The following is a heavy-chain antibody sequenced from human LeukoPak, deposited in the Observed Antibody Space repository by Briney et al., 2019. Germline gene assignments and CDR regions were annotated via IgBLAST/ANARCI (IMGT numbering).Heavy chain of an antibody. CDR2: IYYSGST. CDR1: GGSISSSSYY. J-gene: IGHJ5*02. V-gene: IGHV4-39*01. CDR3: ARQGVQRGACSGGSCYRRASRWFDP. Sequence: SETLSLTCTVSGGSISSSSYYWGWIRQPPGKGLEWIGSIYYSGSTYYNPSLKSRVTISVDTSKNQFSLKLSSVTAADTAVYYCARQGVQRGACSGGSCYRRASRWFDPWGQGTLVTVSS. D-gene: IGHD2-15*01.